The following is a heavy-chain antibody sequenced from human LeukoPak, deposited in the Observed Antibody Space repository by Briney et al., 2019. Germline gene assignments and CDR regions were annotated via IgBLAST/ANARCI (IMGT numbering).Heavy chain of an antibody. Sequence: GGSLRLSCAASGFTFSSYSFNWVRQVPGKGLEWVSSITTTFYTYYTDSEKGRFTISRDNAKNSLYLQMISLRAEDTAVYYCARDPSAVSGPIDYWGQGTLVTVSS. D-gene: IGHD6-19*01. J-gene: IGHJ4*02. CDR1: GFTFSSYS. V-gene: IGHV3-21*01. CDR3: ARDPSAVSGPIDY. CDR2: ITTTFYT.